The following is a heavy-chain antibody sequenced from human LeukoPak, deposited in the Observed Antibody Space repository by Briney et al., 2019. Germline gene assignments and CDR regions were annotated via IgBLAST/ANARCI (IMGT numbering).Heavy chain of an antibody. CDR3: AKDIYDILTGLDY. J-gene: IGHJ4*02. V-gene: IGHV3-9*01. Sequence: SGGSLRLSCAASGFTFDDYAMHWVRQAPGKGLEWVSGISWNSGSIGYADSVKGRFTISRDNAKNSLYLQMNSLRAEDTALYYCAKDIYDILTGLDYWGQGTLVTVSS. D-gene: IGHD3-9*01. CDR1: GFTFDDYA. CDR2: ISWNSGSI.